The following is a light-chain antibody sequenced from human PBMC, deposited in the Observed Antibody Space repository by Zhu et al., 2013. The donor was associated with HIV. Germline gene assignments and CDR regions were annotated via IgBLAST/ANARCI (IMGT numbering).Light chain of an antibody. J-gene: IGKJ5*01. CDR2: GAS. V-gene: IGKV3D-15*01. CDR1: QSVSTN. CDR3: QQLNGYVII. Sequence: EIVMTQSPATLSVSPGERATLSCRASQSVSTNLAWYQQKPGQAPRLLIYGASSRATGIPDRFSGSGSGTDFTLTISNLQPEDFATYYCQQLNGYVIIFGQGTRLEIK.